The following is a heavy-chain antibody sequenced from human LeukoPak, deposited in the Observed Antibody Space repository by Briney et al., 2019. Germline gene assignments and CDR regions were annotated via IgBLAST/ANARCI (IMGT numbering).Heavy chain of an antibody. J-gene: IGHJ4*02. V-gene: IGHV4-4*07. Sequence: SETLSLTCTVSGGSISSYYWSWIRQPAGKGLEWVGRIYTSGSTNYNPSLKSRVTISEDTSKNQFSLKLSSVTAADTAVYYCVRQGDGYCSSTNCLYSFDYWGQGTLVTVSS. CDR2: IYTSGST. CDR3: VRQGDGYCSSTNCLYSFDY. D-gene: IGHD2-2*03. CDR1: GGSISSYY.